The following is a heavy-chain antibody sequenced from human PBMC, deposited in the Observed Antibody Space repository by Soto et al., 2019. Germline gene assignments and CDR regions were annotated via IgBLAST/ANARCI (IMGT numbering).Heavy chain of an antibody. D-gene: IGHD5-12*01. V-gene: IGHV3-74*01. CDR3: ATVATTSYNWFDP. J-gene: IGHJ5*02. CDR2: INSDGTIT. CDR1: GFTFRSYW. Sequence: EVQLVESGGGLVQPGGSLRLSCAASGFTFRSYWMHWVRQAPGKGLVWVARINSDGTITSYADSVKGRFTISRDNTKNTLYLQVNSLGAADTAVYYFATVATTSYNWFDPWGQGTLVTVSS.